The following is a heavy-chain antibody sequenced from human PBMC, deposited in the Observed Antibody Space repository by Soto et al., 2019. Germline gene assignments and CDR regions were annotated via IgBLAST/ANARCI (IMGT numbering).Heavy chain of an antibody. D-gene: IGHD5-18*01. CDR2: ISWNSGSI. CDR3: AKAVGSYGNFDY. Sequence: EVQLVESGGGLVQPGRSLRLSCAASGFTFDDYAMHWVRQAPGKGLEWVSGISWNSGSIGYADSVKGRFTISRDNAKNALYLQMNRLRAEDTAVYYCAKAVGSYGNFDYWGQGTLVTVSS. CDR1: GFTFDDYA. J-gene: IGHJ4*02. V-gene: IGHV3-9*01.